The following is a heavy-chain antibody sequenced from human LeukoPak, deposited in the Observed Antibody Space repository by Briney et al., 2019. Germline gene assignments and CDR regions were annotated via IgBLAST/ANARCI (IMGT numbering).Heavy chain of an antibody. CDR3: AKDSNGWYQRGSNYFDY. J-gene: IGHJ4*02. CDR1: GFTFTSYA. Sequence: GGPLRLSCAASGFTFTSYAMNWVRQAPGKRLEWVSTISGSGSSTYYVDSVKGRLTISRDNSKNTLYLQMNSLRAEDTAEYYCAKDSNGWYQRGSNYFDYWGQGTLVTVSS. D-gene: IGHD6-19*01. V-gene: IGHV3-23*01. CDR2: ISGSGSST.